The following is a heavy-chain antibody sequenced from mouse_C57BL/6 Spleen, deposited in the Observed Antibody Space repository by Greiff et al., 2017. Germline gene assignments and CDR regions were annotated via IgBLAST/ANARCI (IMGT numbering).Heavy chain of an antibody. CDR1: GFTFSDYG. CDR3: AYYYGSAYAMDY. CDR2: ISSGSSTI. V-gene: IGHV5-17*01. D-gene: IGHD1-1*01. Sequence: DVMLVESGGGLVKPGGSLKLSCAASGFTFSDYGMHWVRQAPEKGLEWVAYISSGSSTIYYADTVKGRFTISRDNAKNTLFLQMTSLRSEDTAMYYCAYYYGSAYAMDYWGQGTSGTVSS. J-gene: IGHJ4*01.